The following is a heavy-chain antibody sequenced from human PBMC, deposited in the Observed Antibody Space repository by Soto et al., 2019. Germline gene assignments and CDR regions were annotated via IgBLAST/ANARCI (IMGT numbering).Heavy chain of an antibody. CDR1: GFTFSNYA. CDR3: ARARDGYNYGAFDI. J-gene: IGHJ3*02. Sequence: GGSLRLSCVGSGFTFSNYAMNWVRQAPGKGLEWVSSISSSSSYIYYADSVKGRFTISRDNAKNSLYLQMNSLRAEDTAVYYCARARDGYNYGAFDIWGQGTMVTVSS. V-gene: IGHV3-21*01. D-gene: IGHD5-12*01. CDR2: ISSSSSYI.